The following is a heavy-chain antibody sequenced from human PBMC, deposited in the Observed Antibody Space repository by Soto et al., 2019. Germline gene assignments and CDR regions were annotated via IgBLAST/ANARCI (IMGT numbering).Heavy chain of an antibody. J-gene: IGHJ3*02. CDR1: GFTFSDYY. Sequence: GGSLRLSCAASGFTFSDYYMSWIRQAPGKGLEWVSYISSSGSTIYYADSVKGRFTISRDNAKNSLYLQMNSLRAEDTAVYYCARSEYSSSSPDDAFDIWGQGTMVTVSS. D-gene: IGHD6-6*01. V-gene: IGHV3-11*01. CDR2: ISSSGSTI. CDR3: ARSEYSSSSPDDAFDI.